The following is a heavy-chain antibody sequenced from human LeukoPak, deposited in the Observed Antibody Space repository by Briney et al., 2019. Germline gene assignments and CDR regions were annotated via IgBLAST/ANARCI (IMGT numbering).Heavy chain of an antibody. CDR2: ISYDGSNK. Sequence: GGSLRLSCAASGFTFSSYAMHWVRQAPGKGLEWVAVISYDGSNKYYADSVKGRFTVSRDNSKNTLYLQMNSLRAEDTAVYYCAKDPGSWPVFDYWGQGTLVTVSS. CDR1: GFTFSSYA. D-gene: IGHD6-13*01. V-gene: IGHV3-30-3*01. J-gene: IGHJ4*02. CDR3: AKDPGSWPVFDY.